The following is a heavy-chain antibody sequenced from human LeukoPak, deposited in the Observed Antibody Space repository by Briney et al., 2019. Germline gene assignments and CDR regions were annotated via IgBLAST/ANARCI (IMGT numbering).Heavy chain of an antibody. V-gene: IGHV4-30-2*01. D-gene: IGHD1-14*01. CDR1: GGSISSGGYY. Sequence: PSETLSLTCTVSGGSISSGGYYWSWIRQPPGKGLEWIGYIYHSGSTYYNPSLKSRVTISVDRSKNQFSLKLSSVTAADTAVYYCARAPIGRYYFDYWGQGTLVTVSS. CDR2: IYHSGST. J-gene: IGHJ4*02. CDR3: ARAPIGRYYFDY.